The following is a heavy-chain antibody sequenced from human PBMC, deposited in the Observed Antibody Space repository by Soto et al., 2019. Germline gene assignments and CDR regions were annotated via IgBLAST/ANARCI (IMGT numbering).Heavy chain of an antibody. D-gene: IGHD3-10*01. CDR2: IYYSGST. V-gene: IGHV4-31*03. CDR3: ARGGAVRGVIMGTFGY. CDR1: GGSISSGGYY. J-gene: IGHJ4*02. Sequence: PSETLSLTCTVSGGSISSGGYYWSWIRQHPGKGLEWIGYIYYSGSTYYNPSLKSRVTISVDTSKNQFSLKLSSVTAADTAVYYCARGGAVRGVIMGTFGYWGQGTLLTVPS.